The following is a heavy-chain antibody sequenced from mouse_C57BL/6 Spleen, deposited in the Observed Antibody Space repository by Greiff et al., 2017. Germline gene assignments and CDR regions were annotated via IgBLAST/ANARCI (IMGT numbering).Heavy chain of an antibody. CDR3: ARNDYDGYYLFFDY. CDR2: IWTGGGT. D-gene: IGHD2-3*01. Sequence: VQLQQSGPGLVAPSQSLSITCTVSGFSLTSYAISWVRQPPGKGLEWLGVIWTGGGTNYNSALKSRLSISKDNSKSQVFLKMNSLQTDDTARYYCARNDYDGYYLFFDYWGQGTTLTVSS. V-gene: IGHV2-9-1*01. CDR1: GFSLTSYA. J-gene: IGHJ2*01.